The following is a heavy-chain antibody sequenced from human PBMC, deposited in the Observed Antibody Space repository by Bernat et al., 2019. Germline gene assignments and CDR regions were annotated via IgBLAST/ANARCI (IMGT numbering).Heavy chain of an antibody. CDR2: ISYDGSNK. J-gene: IGHJ5*02. CDR1: GFTFSSYG. D-gene: IGHD3-3*01. V-gene: IGHV3-30*18. CDR3: AKDALSITIFGVAPGVFNWFDP. Sequence: QVQLVESGGGVVQPGRSLRLSCAASGFTFSSYGMHWVRQAPGKGLEWVAVISYDGSNKYYADSVKGRFTISRDNSKNTLYLQRNSLRAEDTAVYYCAKDALSITIFGVAPGVFNWFDPWGQGTLVTVSS.